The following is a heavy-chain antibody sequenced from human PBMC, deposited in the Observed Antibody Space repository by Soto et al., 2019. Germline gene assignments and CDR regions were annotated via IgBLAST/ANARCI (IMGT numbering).Heavy chain of an antibody. CDR1: GFTFSSYW. J-gene: IGHJ5*02. Sequence: GGSLRLSCAASGFTFSSYWMHWVRQAPGKGLVWVSRINSDGSSTDYTDSVKGRFIIPRDNAKNTLYLQMNSLRAEDTAVYYCARLQSPAAGPWGQGTLVTVSS. CDR3: ARLQSPAAGP. D-gene: IGHD2-2*01. CDR2: INSDGSST. V-gene: IGHV3-74*01.